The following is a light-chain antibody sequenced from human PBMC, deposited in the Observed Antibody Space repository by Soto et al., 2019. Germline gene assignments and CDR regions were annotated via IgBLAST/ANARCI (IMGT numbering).Light chain of an antibody. CDR3: QQYNSWPLT. J-gene: IGKJ4*01. Sequence: IVMTPSPANLSVSPGDRGTLSCRARQSLRSNSAWYQQTPGQAPRLLIYGASTRDTGILGRFSGSGYGTDFTLTISSLQSEDFAVYYCQQYNSWPLTFGGGTKVDIK. CDR2: GAS. V-gene: IGKV3-15*01. CDR1: QSLRSN.